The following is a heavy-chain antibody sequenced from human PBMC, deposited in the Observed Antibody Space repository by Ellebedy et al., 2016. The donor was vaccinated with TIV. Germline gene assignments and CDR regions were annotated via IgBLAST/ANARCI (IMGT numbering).Heavy chain of an antibody. V-gene: IGHV3-23*01. J-gene: IGHJ4*02. CDR2: ISGDGRNT. Sequence: GESLKISCAASGFTFRNYAMTWVRQAPGKGLEWVAAISGDGRNTHYTDFLKGRFTLSRDNPKNTLYLQMNSLRAEDTAVYYCAKRLELRRVPDNWGQGTLVTVSS. D-gene: IGHD1-7*01. CDR3: AKRLELRRVPDN. CDR1: GFTFRNYA.